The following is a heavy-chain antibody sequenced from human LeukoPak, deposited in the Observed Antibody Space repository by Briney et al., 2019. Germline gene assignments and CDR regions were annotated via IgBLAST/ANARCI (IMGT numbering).Heavy chain of an antibody. D-gene: IGHD3-10*01. CDR1: AFTFSSYA. V-gene: IGHV3-23*01. J-gene: IGHJ4*02. Sequence: PGGSLRLSCAASAFTFSSYAMSWVRQAPGKGLEWVSAISGSGGSTYYADSVKGRFTISRDNSKNTLYLQMNSLRAEDTAVYYCAKVSIWELEYYFDYWGQGTLVTVSS. CDR2: ISGSGGST. CDR3: AKVSIWELEYYFDY.